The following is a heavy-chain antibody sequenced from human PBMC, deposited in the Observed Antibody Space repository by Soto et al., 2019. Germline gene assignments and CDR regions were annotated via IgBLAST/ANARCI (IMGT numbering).Heavy chain of an antibody. CDR1: GFTFSSYS. J-gene: IGHJ4*02. D-gene: IGHD3-3*01. V-gene: IGHV3-21*01. CDR3: ARDRGATSFGVVITIFDY. CDR2: ISSSSSYI. Sequence: GESLKISCAASGFTFSSYSMNWVRQAPGKGLEWVSSISSSSSYIYYADSVKGRFTISRDNAKNSLYLQMNSLRAEDTAVYYCARDRGATSFGVVITIFDYWGQGTLVTVSS.